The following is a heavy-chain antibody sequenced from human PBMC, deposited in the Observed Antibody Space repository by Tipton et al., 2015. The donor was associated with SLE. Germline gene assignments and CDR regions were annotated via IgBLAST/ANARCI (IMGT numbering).Heavy chain of an antibody. CDR2: ISYDGSNK. CDR3: ARVAAGDYYFDY. D-gene: IGHD6-13*01. J-gene: IGHJ4*02. V-gene: IGHV3-30*04. CDR1: GLAFDDQT. Sequence: SLRLSCAASGLAFDDQTMHWVRQGPGKGLEWVAVISYDGSNKYYADSVKGRFTISRDNSKNTLYLQMNSLRAEDTAVYYCARVAAGDYYFDYWGQGTLVTASS.